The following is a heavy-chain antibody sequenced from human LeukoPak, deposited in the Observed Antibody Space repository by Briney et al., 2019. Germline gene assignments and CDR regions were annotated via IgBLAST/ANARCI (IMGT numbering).Heavy chain of an antibody. Sequence: SETLSLTCTVSGGSISNYYWTWIRQSPGKGLEWIGYIHDSGDIGYSPSLKSRLTISIDTSRTHFSLNLTSVTAADTALYYCARGGLVVVTGGGGFDMWGRGTMVTVSS. V-gene: IGHV4-59*08. D-gene: IGHD2-21*02. CDR1: GGSISNYY. CDR3: ARGGLVVVTGGGGFDM. J-gene: IGHJ3*02. CDR2: IHDSGDI.